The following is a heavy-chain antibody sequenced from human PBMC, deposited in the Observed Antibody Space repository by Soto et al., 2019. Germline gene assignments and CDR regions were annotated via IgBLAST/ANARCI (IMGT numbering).Heavy chain of an antibody. CDR2: IYYSGST. CDR1: GGSISSGGYY. CDR3: AGGLVTQYYYYGMDV. J-gene: IGHJ6*02. V-gene: IGHV4-31*03. Sequence: SETLSLTCTVSGGSISSGGYYWSWIRQHPGKGLEWIGYIYYSGSTYYNPSLKSRVTISVDTSKNQFSLKLSSVTAADTAVYYCAGGLVTQYYYYGMDVWGQGTTVTVSS. D-gene: IGHD4-4*01.